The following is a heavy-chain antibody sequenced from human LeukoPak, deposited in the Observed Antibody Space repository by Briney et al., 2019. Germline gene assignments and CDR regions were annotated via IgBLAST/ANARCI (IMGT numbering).Heavy chain of an antibody. V-gene: IGHV3-30*02. D-gene: IGHD6-6*01. CDR3: AKCCVWSSSRGAFDI. J-gene: IGHJ3*02. CDR2: IWYDGSNK. CDR1: GFTFSSYG. Sequence: PGGSLRLSCAASGFTFSSYGMHWVRQAPGKGLEWVAVIWYDGSNKYYADSVKGRFTISRDNSKNTLYLQMNSLRAEDTAVYYCAKCCVWSSSRGAFDIWGQGTMVTVSS.